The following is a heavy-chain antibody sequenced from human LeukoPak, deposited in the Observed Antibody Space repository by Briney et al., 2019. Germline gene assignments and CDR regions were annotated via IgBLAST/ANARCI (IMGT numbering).Heavy chain of an antibody. J-gene: IGHJ4*01. Sequence: GGSLRLSCAASGFTFSTYAMSWVRRAPGKGLEWVSAISGSGGSTYYADSVKGRFTISRDNSKNTLYLQMNSLRAEDTAVYYCAKGRGSSGWYTLDFDYWGQGTLVTVSS. CDR3: AKGRGSSGWYTLDFDY. CDR2: ISGSGGST. D-gene: IGHD6-19*01. V-gene: IGHV3-23*01. CDR1: GFTFSTYA.